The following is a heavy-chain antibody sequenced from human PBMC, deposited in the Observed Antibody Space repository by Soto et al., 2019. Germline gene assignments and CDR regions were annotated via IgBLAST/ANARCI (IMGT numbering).Heavy chain of an antibody. Sequence: EVQLVESGGGLVKPGGSLRLSCAASGLSLSNAWMDWVRQAPGKGLEWVGRIKSKTDGGTADFAAPVKGRFTISRDDSRNTLFLQVNNVETEDTAVYYCATEMRHSNGLYGAFNIWGQGTMITVSS. D-gene: IGHD6-19*01. V-gene: IGHV3-15*01. CDR3: ATEMRHSNGLYGAFNI. J-gene: IGHJ3*02. CDR2: IKSKTDGGTA. CDR1: GLSLSNAW.